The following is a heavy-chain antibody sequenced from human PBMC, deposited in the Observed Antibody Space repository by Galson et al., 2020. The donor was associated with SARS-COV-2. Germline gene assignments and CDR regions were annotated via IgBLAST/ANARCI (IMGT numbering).Heavy chain of an antibody. D-gene: IGHD3-10*01. V-gene: IGHV3-9*01. Sequence: GGSLRLSCAASGVTFDDYAMHWVRQAPGKALEWVSGISWNSGSIGYADSVQGQFLISRDNNKKSLYLDMSSLRPEDTALYYCAKDIGSGSYYSFDVFDVWGQGTMVTVSS. J-gene: IGHJ3*01. CDR2: ISWNSGSI. CDR3: AKDIGSGSYYSFDVFDV. CDR1: GVTFDDYA.